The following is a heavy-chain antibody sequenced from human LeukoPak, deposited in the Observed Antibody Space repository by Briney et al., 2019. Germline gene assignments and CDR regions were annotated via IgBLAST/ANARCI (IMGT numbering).Heavy chain of an antibody. D-gene: IGHD1-1*01. CDR1: GFTFADHA. CDR3: ARDDYNTLGYNFHY. CDR2: INWNNDGI. J-gene: IGHJ4*02. Sequence: GTSLRLSCVASGFTFADHAMHWVRRAPGQGLEWVTGINWNNDGIVYAASVKGRFTVSRDNAKNTLYLQMNRLRPEDTAFYYCARDDYNTLGYNFHYWGQGTLVTVSS. V-gene: IGHV3-9*01.